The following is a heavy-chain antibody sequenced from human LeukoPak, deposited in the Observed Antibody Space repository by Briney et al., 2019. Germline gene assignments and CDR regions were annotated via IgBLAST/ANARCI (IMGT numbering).Heavy chain of an antibody. Sequence: PSETLSLTCTVPVGSISSYYWSWIRQPPGKGLEWIGYIYTSGSTNYNPSLKSRVTISVDTSRNQFSLKLNSVTAADTAVYYCARLGSSWYFWFDPWGQGTLVTVSS. J-gene: IGHJ5*02. V-gene: IGHV4-4*09. D-gene: IGHD6-13*01. CDR1: VGSISSYY. CDR2: IYTSGST. CDR3: ARLGSSWYFWFDP.